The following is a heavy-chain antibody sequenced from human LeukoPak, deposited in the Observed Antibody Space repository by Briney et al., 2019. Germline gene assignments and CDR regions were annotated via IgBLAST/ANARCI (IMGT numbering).Heavy chain of an antibody. CDR3: ARGGVATGNRYYYYYMDV. J-gene: IGHJ6*03. Sequence: GGPLRLSCAASGFTVSSNYMSWVRQAPGKGLEWVSVIYSGGSTYYADSVKGRFTISRDNSKNTLYLQMNSLRAEDTAVYYCARGGVATGNRYYYYYMDVWGKGTTVTVSS. D-gene: IGHD5-12*01. V-gene: IGHV3-53*01. CDR2: IYSGGST. CDR1: GFTVSSNY.